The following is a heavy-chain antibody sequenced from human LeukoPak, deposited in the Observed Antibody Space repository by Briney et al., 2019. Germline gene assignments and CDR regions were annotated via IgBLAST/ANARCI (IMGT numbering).Heavy chain of an antibody. CDR2: MNQDGSEI. CDR3: VSFYETY. V-gene: IGHV3-7*01. D-gene: IGHD2-2*01. J-gene: IGHJ4*02. CDR1: GFTFSRYW. Sequence: TGGSLRLSCVGSGFTFSRYWLNWVRQAPGKGLEWVANMNQDGSEIYYLDSVKGRFTISRDNAKNTVYLQMNNLRAEDTAVYYCVSFYETYWGRGTLVTVSS.